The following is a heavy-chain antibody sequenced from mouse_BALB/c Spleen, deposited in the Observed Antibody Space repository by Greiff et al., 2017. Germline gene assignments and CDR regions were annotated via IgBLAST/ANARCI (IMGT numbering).Heavy chain of an antibody. J-gene: IGHJ3*01. V-gene: IGHV5-17*02. CDR2: ISSGSSTI. CDR3: ARAYYYGNYGAY. Sequence: VQLKESGGGLVQPGGSRKLSCAASGFTFSSFGMHWVRQAPEKGLEWVAYISSGSSTIYYADTVKGRFTISRDNPKNTLFLQMTSLRSEDTAMYYCARAYYYGNYGAYWGQGTLVTVSA. CDR1: GFTFSSFG. D-gene: IGHD2-1*01.